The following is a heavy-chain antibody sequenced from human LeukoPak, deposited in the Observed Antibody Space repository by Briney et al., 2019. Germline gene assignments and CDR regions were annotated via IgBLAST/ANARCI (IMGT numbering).Heavy chain of an antibody. CDR3: SRAPFSRGFYLGGFDC. CDR2: ISDTGDRT. CDR1: GFTFTSYA. J-gene: IGHJ4*02. V-gene: IGHV3-64*01. Sequence: GGSLRLSCAASGFTFTSYAMHWVRQAPGKGLEYVSGISDTGDRTLYANSVKGRFTISRDNSKNTVYLQMGSLRAEDMASYLCSRAPFSRGFYLGGFDCWGQGSLVTVSS. D-gene: IGHD3-10*01.